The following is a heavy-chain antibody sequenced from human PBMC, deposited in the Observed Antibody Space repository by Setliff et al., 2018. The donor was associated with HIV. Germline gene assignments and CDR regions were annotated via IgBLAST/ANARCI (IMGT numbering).Heavy chain of an antibody. Sequence: GASVKVSCKVSGYTFPDYYIQWVRQAPGKGLEWMGLIDPDRGDTVYAEKFQGRVTITADTSTNTVYMELSSLRSEDTAIYYCATERHFFPSDWGQGTLVTVSS. V-gene: IGHV1-69-2*01. CDR3: ATERHFFPSD. J-gene: IGHJ4*02. CDR2: IDPDRGDT. CDR1: GYTFPDYY. D-gene: IGHD3-3*01.